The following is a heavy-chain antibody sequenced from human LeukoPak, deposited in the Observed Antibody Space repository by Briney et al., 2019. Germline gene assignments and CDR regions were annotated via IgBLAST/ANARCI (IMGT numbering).Heavy chain of an antibody. CDR1: EFTFSDYA. Sequence: GGSLRLSCAAFEFTFSDYAMHWVRQAPGTGLEWVALILFDGSNKNYADSVKGRFTISRDNSKNTLYLQMNSLRAEDTGLYYCAREWTYSSGWSASGYWGQGTLVTVSS. J-gene: IGHJ4*02. D-gene: IGHD6-19*01. V-gene: IGHV3-30-3*01. CDR2: ILFDGSNK. CDR3: AREWTYSSGWSASGY.